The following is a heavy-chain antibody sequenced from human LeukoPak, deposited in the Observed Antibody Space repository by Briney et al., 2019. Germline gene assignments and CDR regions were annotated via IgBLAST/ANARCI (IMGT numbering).Heavy chain of an antibody. J-gene: IGHJ4*02. D-gene: IGHD6-19*01. V-gene: IGHV3-7*01. Sequence: GGSLRLSCAASGFTFSSYWMSWVRQAPGKGLEWVANIKQDGSEKYYVDSVKGRFTISRDNAKNSLFLQMNSLRGEDTAVYYCARDKVGGSMAGSNFDYWGQGTLVTVSS. CDR1: GFTFSSYW. CDR2: IKQDGSEK. CDR3: ARDKVGGSMAGSNFDY.